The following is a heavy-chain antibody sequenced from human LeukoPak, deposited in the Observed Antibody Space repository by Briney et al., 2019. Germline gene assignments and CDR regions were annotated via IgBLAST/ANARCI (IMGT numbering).Heavy chain of an antibody. J-gene: IGHJ4*02. D-gene: IGHD2-21*02. Sequence: GGSLRLSCAASGFIFSSYRMSWVRQGPGQGLECVANIKHGGSEKYYVYSVKGPYTISRDNATNSLYLQTYRLRAEDTAVYYCARVRGDYYVDYWGQGTLVTVSS. V-gene: IGHV3-7*04. CDR3: ARVRGDYYVDY. CDR2: IKHGGSEK. CDR1: GFIFSSYR.